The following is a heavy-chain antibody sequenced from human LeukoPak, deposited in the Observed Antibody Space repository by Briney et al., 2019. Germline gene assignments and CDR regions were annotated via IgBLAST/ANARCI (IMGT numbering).Heavy chain of an antibody. Sequence: PGGSLRLSCVASGFTFSGYGIHWVRQAPGKGLEWVTFIGYDGRNKYYADSVKGRFTISRDNSKNTLYLQMNSLRAEDTAVYYCAKDNAYYYADYWGQGTLVTVSS. J-gene: IGHJ4*02. CDR2: IGYDGRNK. V-gene: IGHV3-30*02. D-gene: IGHD3-10*01. CDR1: GFTFSGYG. CDR3: AKDNAYYYADY.